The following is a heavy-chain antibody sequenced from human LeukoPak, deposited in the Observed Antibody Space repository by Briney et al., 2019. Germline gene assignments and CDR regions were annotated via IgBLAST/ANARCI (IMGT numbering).Heavy chain of an antibody. CDR3: AGRSRSGWYYDY. D-gene: IGHD6-19*01. J-gene: IGHJ4*02. CDR1: DDSIGNYY. CDR2: IYYSGST. Sequence: SETLSLTCTVSDDSIGNYYWSWIRQPPGKGLEWIGYIYYSGSTNYNPSLKSRVTISVDTSKNQFSLKLSTVTAADTAVYFCAGRSRSGWYYDYWGQGTLVTVPS. V-gene: IGHV4-59*01.